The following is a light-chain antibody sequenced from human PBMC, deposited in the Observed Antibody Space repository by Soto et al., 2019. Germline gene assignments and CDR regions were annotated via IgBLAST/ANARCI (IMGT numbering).Light chain of an antibody. CDR3: QQYGSSRT. V-gene: IGKV3-20*01. Sequence: EVVLTPSAGTLSLKQGERATLSCRASQSISSSYLAWYQQKPGQAPRLLIYSASSRATGIPDRFSGSGSGTDFTLTISRLEPEDFAVYYCQQYGSSRTFGQGTKVDIK. CDR2: SAS. CDR1: QSISSSY. J-gene: IGKJ1*01.